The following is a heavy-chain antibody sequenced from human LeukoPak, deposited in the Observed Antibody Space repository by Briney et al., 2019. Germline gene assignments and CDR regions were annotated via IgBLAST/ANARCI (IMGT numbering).Heavy chain of an antibody. Sequence: KPSETLSLTCAVYGGSFSGYYWSWIRQPPGKGLEWIGEINHSGSTNYNPSLKSRVTISVDTSKNQFSLKLSSVTAADTAVYYCASRPQGPYCSGGTCYDYYYGMDVWGQGTTVTVSS. J-gene: IGHJ6*02. D-gene: IGHD2-15*01. CDR2: INHSGST. V-gene: IGHV4-34*01. CDR3: ASRPQGPYCSGGTCYDYYYGMDV. CDR1: GGSFSGYY.